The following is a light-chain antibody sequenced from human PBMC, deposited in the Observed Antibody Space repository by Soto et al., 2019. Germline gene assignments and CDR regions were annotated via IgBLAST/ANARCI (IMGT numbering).Light chain of an antibody. CDR2: ADS. CDR1: SSNIGAGFA. V-gene: IGLV1-40*01. CDR3: QSYDSSLSVWV. J-gene: IGLJ3*02. Sequence: QSVLTQPPSVSGAPGQRVTISCTGSSSNIGAGFAVHWYQQLPGTAPKLLIFADSNRPSGVPDRFSGSKSGTSASLAIAGLQTDDEADYCCQSYDSSLSVWVFGGGTKLTVL.